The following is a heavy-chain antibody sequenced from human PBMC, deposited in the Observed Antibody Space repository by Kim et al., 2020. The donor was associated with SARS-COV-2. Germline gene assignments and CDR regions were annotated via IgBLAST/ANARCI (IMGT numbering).Heavy chain of an antibody. D-gene: IGHD3-16*01. V-gene: IGHV3-30*04. CDR1: VFTFSSYA. Sequence: GGSLRLSCAASVFTFSSYAMHWVRQAPGKGLEWVAVISFDGSNKYYADSVKGRFTISRDNSKNTLYLQMNSLRAEDTAVYYCARDWGSFAGGYYYYGMDVWGQETTVTVSS. CDR2: ISFDGSNK. J-gene: IGHJ6*02. CDR3: ARDWGSFAGGYYYYGMDV.